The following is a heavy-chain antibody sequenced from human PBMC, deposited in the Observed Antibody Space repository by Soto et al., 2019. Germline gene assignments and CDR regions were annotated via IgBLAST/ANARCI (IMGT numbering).Heavy chain of an antibody. CDR2: ISSSGSTI. J-gene: IGHJ6*03. D-gene: IGHD2-15*01. V-gene: IGHV3-11*01. CDR1: GFTFSDYD. Sequence: GGSLRLSCAACGFTFSDYDMSWIRQDPGKGEEWVAYISSSGSTIYYADSVKGRFTISRDNSKNTLYLQMNSLRAEDTAVYYCAKGGGYCSGGSCYSYYYYMDVWGKGTTVTVSS. CDR3: AKGGGYCSGGSCYSYYYYMDV.